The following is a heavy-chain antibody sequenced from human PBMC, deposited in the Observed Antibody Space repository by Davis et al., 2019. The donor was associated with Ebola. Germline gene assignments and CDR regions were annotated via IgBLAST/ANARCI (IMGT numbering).Heavy chain of an antibody. CDR1: VITFSSYA. J-gene: IGHJ4*02. D-gene: IGHD5-18*01. CDR2: ISGSGGST. Sequence: GGSLRLSCTDSVITFSSYAMTWVRQAPGKGLEWVSAISGSGGSTYYADSVKGRFTISRDNSKKTLYLQMNSLRPEDTAMYYCARGGTGYSYGYEAYWGQGTLVTVSS. CDR3: ARGGTGYSYGYEAY. V-gene: IGHV3-23*01.